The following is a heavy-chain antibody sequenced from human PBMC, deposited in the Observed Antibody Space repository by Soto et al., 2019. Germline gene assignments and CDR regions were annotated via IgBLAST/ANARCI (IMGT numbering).Heavy chain of an antibody. CDR3: ARTAETYPTHPFDP. J-gene: IGHJ5*02. V-gene: IGHV4-4*02. Sequence: PSETLSLTCGVSGGSMRSINWWSWVRQAPGKGLEWLGEIYQSGTTNYNPSLKSRVTMSIDKSKNQFFLNVTSVTAADTAVYYCARTAETYPTHPFDPWGQGTLVTVSS. CDR2: IYQSGTT. D-gene: IGHD3-16*01. CDR1: GGSMRSINW.